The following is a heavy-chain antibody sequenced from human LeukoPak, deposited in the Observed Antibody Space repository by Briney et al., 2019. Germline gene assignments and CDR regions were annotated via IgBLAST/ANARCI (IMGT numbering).Heavy chain of an antibody. V-gene: IGHV4-61*02. CDR3: ARDVYCGGDCYPYYFDY. Sequence: SQTLSLTCTVSGGSISSGSYYWSWIRQPAGKGLEWIGRIYTSGSTNYNPSLKSRVTISVDTSKNQFSLKLSSVTAADTAVYYCARDVYCGGDCYPYYFDYWGQGTLVTVSS. D-gene: IGHD2-21*02. CDR1: GGSISSGSYY. J-gene: IGHJ4*02. CDR2: IYTSGST.